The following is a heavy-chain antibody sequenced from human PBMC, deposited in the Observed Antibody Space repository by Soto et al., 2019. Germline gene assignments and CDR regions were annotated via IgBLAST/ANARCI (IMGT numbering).Heavy chain of an antibody. CDR3: AKCAELELLFLELNAFDI. CDR2: ISGSGGST. CDR1: GFTFSSYA. V-gene: IGHV3-23*01. D-gene: IGHD3-3*01. J-gene: IGHJ3*02. Sequence: ELQLLESGGGLVQPGGSLRLSCAASGFTFSSYAMSWVRQAPGKGLEWVSAISGSGGSTYYADSVKGRFTISRDNSKNTLYLQMNSLRAEDTAVYYCAKCAELELLFLELNAFDIWGQGTMVTVSS.